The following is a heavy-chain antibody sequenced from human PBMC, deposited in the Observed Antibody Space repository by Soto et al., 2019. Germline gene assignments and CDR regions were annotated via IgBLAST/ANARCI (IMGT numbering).Heavy chain of an antibody. J-gene: IGHJ4*02. Sequence: QVQLQESGPGLVKPSQTLSLTCAVSGGSISSGGAYYWSWIRQSPGKGLEWIAYIHYSGSTYYNSSLKSRVTMSVDTAKNQFSLKVSSVTAADTAVYYSARSPKGLGNFDYWGQGTLVTVST. CDR3: ARSPKGLGNFDY. CDR2: IHYSGST. V-gene: IGHV4-30-4*01. CDR1: GGSISSGGAYY. D-gene: IGHD3-10*01.